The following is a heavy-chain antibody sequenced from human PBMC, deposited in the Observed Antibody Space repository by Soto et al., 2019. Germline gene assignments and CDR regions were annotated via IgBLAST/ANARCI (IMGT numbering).Heavy chain of an antibody. CDR3: ARPEGITTSRRDH. Sequence: PSETLSLTCSVSGGSISSPTYYCGWIRQPPGKGLEWIGIIYYSGSTYYSPSLKSRVTISVDTSKNQFSLKVSSVTAADTAVYYCARPEGITTSRRDHWGGGSLVTVSS. D-gene: IGHD1-20*01. J-gene: IGHJ4*02. CDR1: GGSISSPTYY. CDR2: IYYSGST. V-gene: IGHV4-39*01.